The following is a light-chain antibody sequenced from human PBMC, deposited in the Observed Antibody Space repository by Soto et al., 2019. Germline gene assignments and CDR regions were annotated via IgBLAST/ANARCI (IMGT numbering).Light chain of an antibody. CDR3: GTWDSSLTGGV. V-gene: IGLV1-51*01. Sequence: QSVLTQPPSVSAAPGQRVTISCSGSSSNIGKNYVSWYQQFPGTAPKVLIYDNDKRPSGIPDRFSGSKSGTSATLGITGLQTGDEAEYYCGTWDSSLTGGVFGGGTQLTVL. CDR1: SSNIGKNY. J-gene: IGLJ3*02. CDR2: DND.